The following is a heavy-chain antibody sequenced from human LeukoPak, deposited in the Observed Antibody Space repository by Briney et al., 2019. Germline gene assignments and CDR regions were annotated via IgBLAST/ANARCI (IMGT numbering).Heavy chain of an antibody. D-gene: IGHD2-2*01. Sequence: PSETLSLTCAVYGGSFSGYYWSWIRQPPGKGLEWIEEINHSGSTNYNPSLKSRVTISVDTPKNQFSQKLSSVTAADTAVYYCARGGVRGCSSTSCYHYFDYWGQGTLVTVSS. CDR1: GGSFSGYY. V-gene: IGHV4-34*01. CDR2: INHSGST. J-gene: IGHJ4*02. CDR3: ARGGVRGCSSTSCYHYFDY.